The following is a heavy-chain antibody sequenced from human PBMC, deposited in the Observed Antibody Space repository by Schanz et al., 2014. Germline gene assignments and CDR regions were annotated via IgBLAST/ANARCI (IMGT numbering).Heavy chain of an antibody. J-gene: IGHJ1*01. CDR1: GFDFNSYS. CDR2: IATSSSTP. V-gene: IGHV3-48*01. Sequence: VQLVESGGGFVQPGGSLRLSCEASGFDFNSYSMNWVRPVPGKGVEWLSYIATSSSTPHYADSVKVRVTISRDNAKNAVSLQMRRLRVEDTAVYYCASGVHVSSLQKGLQFWGRGTLVIVSS. D-gene: IGHD3-10*01. CDR3: ASGVHVSSLQKGLQF.